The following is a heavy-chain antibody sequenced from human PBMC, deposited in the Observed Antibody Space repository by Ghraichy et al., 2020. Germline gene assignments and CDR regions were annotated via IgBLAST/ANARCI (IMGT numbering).Heavy chain of an antibody. V-gene: IGHV3-23*01. J-gene: IGHJ4*02. CDR3: AKVPGYSPAGFDY. CDR1: GFTFSSYA. CDR2: ISGSGGST. D-gene: IGHD5-18*01. Sequence: LSLTCVASGFTFSSYAMSWVRQAPGKGLEWVSAISGSGGSTYYADSVKGRFTISRDNSKNTLYLQMNSLRAEDTAVYYCAKVPGYSPAGFDYWGQGTLVTVSS.